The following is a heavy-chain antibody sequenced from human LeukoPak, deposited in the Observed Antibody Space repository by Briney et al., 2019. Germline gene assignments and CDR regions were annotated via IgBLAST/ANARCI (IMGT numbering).Heavy chain of an antibody. J-gene: IGHJ4*02. CDR1: GFTFSSYS. V-gene: IGHV3-21*01. CDR3: ARDQGSYCSSTSCNLGFLTGCHNFDY. Sequence: GGSLRLSCAASGFTFSSYSMNWVRQAPGKGLEWVSSISSSSSYIYYADSVKGRFTISRDNAKNSLYLQMNSLRAEDTAVYYCARDQGSYCSSTSCNLGFLTGCHNFDYWGQGTLVTVSS. CDR2: ISSSSSYI. D-gene: IGHD2-2*01.